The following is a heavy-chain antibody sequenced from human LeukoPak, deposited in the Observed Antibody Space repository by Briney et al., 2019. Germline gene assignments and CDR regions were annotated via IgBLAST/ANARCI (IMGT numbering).Heavy chain of an antibody. J-gene: IGHJ3*02. Sequence: GGSLSLSCAASGFTFSSYSMNWVRQAPGKGLEWVSSIGSRSTYTYSADSVKGRFTISRDNAKNSLYLQMNSLRAGDTAVYYCARGGLNFDAFDIWGQGTMVTVSS. CDR3: ARGGLNFDAFDI. D-gene: IGHD1-7*01. V-gene: IGHV3-21*01. CDR1: GFTFSSYS. CDR2: IGSRSTYT.